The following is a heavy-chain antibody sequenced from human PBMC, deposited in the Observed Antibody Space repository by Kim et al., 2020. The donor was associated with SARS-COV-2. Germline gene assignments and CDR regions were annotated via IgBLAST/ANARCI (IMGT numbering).Heavy chain of an antibody. V-gene: IGHV4-59*01. CDR3: ACGDVGPHRFDY. CDR1: GGSIRNYY. D-gene: IGHD3-10*01. CDR2: IFYSGTT. Sequence: SETLSLTCTVSGGSIRNYYWCWIRQPPGGGLERNGYIFYSGTTNYNPSLKSRVPISVDMSKSHFPLKLSPVTAADTDVYYCACGDVGPHRFDYLGQGT. J-gene: IGHJ4*02.